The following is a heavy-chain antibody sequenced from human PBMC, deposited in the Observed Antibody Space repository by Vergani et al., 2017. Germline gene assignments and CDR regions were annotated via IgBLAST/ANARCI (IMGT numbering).Heavy chain of an antibody. CDR1: GGSISSYY. CDR3: ARDAGRDWYSNYYYGMDV. CDR2: IYYSGST. Sequence: QVQLQESGPGLVKPSETLSLTCTVSGGSISSYYWSWIRQPPGKGLEWIGYIYYSGSTNYNPSLKSRVTISVDTSKNQFSLKLSSVTAADTAVYYCARDAGRDWYSNYYYGMDVWGQGTTVTGSS. D-gene: IGHD3/OR15-3a*01. V-gene: IGHV4-59*01. J-gene: IGHJ6*02.